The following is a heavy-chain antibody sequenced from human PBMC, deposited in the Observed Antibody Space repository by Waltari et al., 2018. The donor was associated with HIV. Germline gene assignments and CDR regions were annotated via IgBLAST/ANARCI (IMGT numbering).Heavy chain of an antibody. J-gene: IGHJ4*02. CDR2: ISISGGGI. CDR3: AKKVEIKGFDS. V-gene: IGHV3-23*01. D-gene: IGHD2-15*01. Sequence: EVQLLESGGGLAQPGGSLRLSCAASGFTFSNYAMNWVRQATGKGLEWVSSISISGGGIYYADSVKGRFTISRDNSENTLYLQMNSLRVEDTAVYFCAKKVEIKGFDSWGQGTLVTVSS. CDR1: GFTFSNYA.